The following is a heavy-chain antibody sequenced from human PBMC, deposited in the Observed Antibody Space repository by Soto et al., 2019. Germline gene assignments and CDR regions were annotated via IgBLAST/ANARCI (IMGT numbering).Heavy chain of an antibody. Sequence: ETLSLTCTVSGGSISSYYWSWIRQPPGKGLEWIGYIYYSGSTNYNPSLKSRVTISVDTSKNQFSLKLSSVTAAVTAVYYCARGHYDFWSGYYTSAFDYWGQGTLVTVSS. CDR1: GGSISSYY. CDR3: ARGHYDFWSGYYTSAFDY. CDR2: IYYSGST. D-gene: IGHD3-3*01. J-gene: IGHJ4*02. V-gene: IGHV4-59*01.